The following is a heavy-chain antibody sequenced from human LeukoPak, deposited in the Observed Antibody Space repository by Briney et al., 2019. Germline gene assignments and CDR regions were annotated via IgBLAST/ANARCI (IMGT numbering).Heavy chain of an antibody. J-gene: IGHJ5*02. CDR1: GGSFSVYY. D-gene: IGHD4-11*01. CDR2: INNSGST. Sequence: SETLSLTCAVYGGSFSVYYWSWIRQPPGKGQEWIGEINNSGSTNYNPSLKSRVTISVDTFKNQFSLKLSSVTAADTAVYYCARANRYSNYGLPDYIWFDPWGQGTLVTVSS. CDR3: ARANRYSNYGLPDYIWFDP. V-gene: IGHV4-34*01.